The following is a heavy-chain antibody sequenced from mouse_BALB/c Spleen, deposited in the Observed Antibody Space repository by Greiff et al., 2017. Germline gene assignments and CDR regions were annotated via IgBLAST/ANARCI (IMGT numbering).Heavy chain of an antibody. CDR3: ARVDYDDYYAMDY. Sequence: EVKLQESGGGLVKPGGSLKLSCAASGFTFSSYAMSWVRQTPEKRLEWVASISSGGSTYYPDSVKGRFTISRDNARNILYLQMSSLRSEDTAMYYCARVDYDDYYAMDYWGQGTSVTVSS. CDR2: ISSGGST. CDR1: GFTFSSYA. V-gene: IGHV5-6-5*01. D-gene: IGHD2-4*01. J-gene: IGHJ4*01.